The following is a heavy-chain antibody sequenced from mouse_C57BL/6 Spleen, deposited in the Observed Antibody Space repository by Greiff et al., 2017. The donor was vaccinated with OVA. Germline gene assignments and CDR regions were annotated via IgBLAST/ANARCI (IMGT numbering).Heavy chain of an antibody. J-gene: IGHJ4*01. CDR3: ATSYSNYDAMDY. Sequence: VQLQQPGAELVKPGASVKMSCKASGYTFTSYWITWVKQRPGQGLEWIGNIYPGSGSTNYNEKFKSKATLAVDTSSSTAYLQRSSLTSEDSAVYYCATSYSNYDAMDYWGQGTSVTVSS. CDR2: IYPGSGST. CDR1: GYTFTSYW. V-gene: IGHV1-55*01. D-gene: IGHD2-5*01.